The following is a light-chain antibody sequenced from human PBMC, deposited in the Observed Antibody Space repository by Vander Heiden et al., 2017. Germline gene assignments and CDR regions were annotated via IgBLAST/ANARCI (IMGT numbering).Light chain of an antibody. CDR2: LNSDGSH. J-gene: IGLJ3*02. V-gene: IGLV4-69*01. CDR3: QTWGTGIQV. Sequence: QVVLTQSPSASASLGASVKITCTLSSGHSSYAIAWHQQQPEKGPRYLMKLNSDGSHSKGDGIPDRFSGSSSGAERYLTISSLQSEDEADYYCQTWGTGIQVFGGGTKLTVL. CDR1: SGHSSYA.